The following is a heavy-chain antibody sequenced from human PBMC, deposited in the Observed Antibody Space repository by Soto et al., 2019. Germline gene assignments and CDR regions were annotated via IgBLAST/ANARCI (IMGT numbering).Heavy chain of an antibody. D-gene: IGHD3-3*01. CDR3: ARGDYDFWSGYPPMDV. V-gene: IGHV3-30-3*01. CDR2: ISYDGSNK. CDR1: GFTFSSYA. J-gene: IGHJ6*02. Sequence: QVPLVESGGGVVQPGRSLRLSCGASGFTFSSYAMHWVRQAPGKGLEWVAVISYDGSNKYYADSVKGRFTISRDNXKXXLYLQMNSLRAEDTAVYYCARGDYDFWSGYPPMDVWGQGTTVTVSS.